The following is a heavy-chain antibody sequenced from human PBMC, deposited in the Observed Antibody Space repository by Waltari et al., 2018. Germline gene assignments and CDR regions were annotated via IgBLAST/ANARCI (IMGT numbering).Heavy chain of an antibody. V-gene: IGHV3-30-3*01. CDR1: GFTFSSYA. CDR3: ARDPGRITGTTFDY. CDR2: ISYDGTNK. J-gene: IGHJ4*02. D-gene: IGHD1-7*01. Sequence: QVQLVESGGGVVQPGRSLSLSCAASGFTFSSYAIHWVRQAPGKGLEWVAVISYDGTNKYYADSVKGRFTTSRDNSKNTLYLQMDSLRTEDTAVYYCARDPGRITGTTFDYWGQGTLVTVSS.